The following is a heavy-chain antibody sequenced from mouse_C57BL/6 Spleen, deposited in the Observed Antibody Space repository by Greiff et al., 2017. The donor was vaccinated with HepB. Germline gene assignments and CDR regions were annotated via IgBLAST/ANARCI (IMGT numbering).Heavy chain of an antibody. J-gene: IGHJ3*01. Sequence: VQLQQSGAELVRPGSSVKLSCKASGYTFTSYWMHWVKQRPIQGLEWIGNIDPSDSETHYNQKFKDKATLTVDKSSSTAYMQLSSLTSEDSAVYYCARWYGRIAYWGQGTLVTVSA. V-gene: IGHV1-52*01. CDR1: GYTFTSYW. CDR3: ARWYGRIAY. CDR2: IDPSDSET. D-gene: IGHD1-1*01.